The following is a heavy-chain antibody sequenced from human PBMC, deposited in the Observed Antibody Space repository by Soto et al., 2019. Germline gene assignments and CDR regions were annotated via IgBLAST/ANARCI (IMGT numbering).Heavy chain of an antibody. Sequence: GESLKISCKGSGYSFAGYWITWVRQMPGKGLEWMGSIDPSDSQTYYSPSFRGHVTISAAKSITTVFLQWDSLRTSDTAMYYCARQGGPDTPMIIDFWGQGTLVTVSS. V-gene: IGHV5-10-1*01. CDR1: GYSFAGYW. CDR3: ARQGGPDTPMIIDF. D-gene: IGHD5-18*01. CDR2: IDPSDSQT. J-gene: IGHJ4*02.